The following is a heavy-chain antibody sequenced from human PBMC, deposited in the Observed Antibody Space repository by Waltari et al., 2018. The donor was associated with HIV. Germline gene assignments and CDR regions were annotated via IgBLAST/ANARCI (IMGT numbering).Heavy chain of an antibody. D-gene: IGHD3-22*01. CDR2: IYYSGST. V-gene: IGHV4-59*01. CDR1: GGSISSYY. CDR3: ARDLPTYYDRALDI. J-gene: IGHJ3*02. Sequence: SGGSISSYYWSWIRQPPGKGLEWIGYIYYSGSTNYNPSLKSRVTISVDTSKNQFSLKLSSVTAVDTAVYYCARDLPTYYDRALDIWGQGTMVTVSS.